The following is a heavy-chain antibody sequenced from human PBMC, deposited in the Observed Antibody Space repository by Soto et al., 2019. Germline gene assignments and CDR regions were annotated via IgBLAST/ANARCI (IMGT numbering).Heavy chain of an antibody. D-gene: IGHD4-17*01. CDR1: GFSLSTGRMG. V-gene: IGHV2-26*01. CDR3: VRMNADSYQFYYAMDV. J-gene: IGHJ6*01. Sequence: SGPTLVNPTETLTLTCTVSGFSLSTGRMGVSWIRQPPGKALEWLAHMFSDNERSYSTSMQGRLTISKDPSDSQVVLSMTNLDPVDTGTYYCVRMNADSYQFYYAMDVWGQGTTVTVSS. CDR2: MFSDNER.